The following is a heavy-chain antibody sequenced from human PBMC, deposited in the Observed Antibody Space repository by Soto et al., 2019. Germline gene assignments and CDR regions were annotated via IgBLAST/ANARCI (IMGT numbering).Heavy chain of an antibody. V-gene: IGHV3-23*01. Sequence: PGGSLRLSCVASGITFGNRAMSWVRQAPGEGLEWVSAITDTGGDAKYADSVRGRFAISRDNSKNTLYLQMSSLRAEDSAVYYCAGGSKDSYPGSRIFDFWGRGTLVTVSS. CDR3: AGGSKDSYPGSRIFDF. J-gene: IGHJ4*02. CDR2: ITDTGGDA. CDR1: GITFGNRA. D-gene: IGHD3-10*01.